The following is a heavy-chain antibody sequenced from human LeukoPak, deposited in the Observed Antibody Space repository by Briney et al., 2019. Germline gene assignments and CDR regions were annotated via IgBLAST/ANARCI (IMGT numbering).Heavy chain of an antibody. V-gene: IGHV1-69*13. D-gene: IGHD5-18*01. CDR2: IIPIFGTA. CDR1: GYTFTSYD. J-gene: IGHJ4*02. Sequence: ASVKVSCKASGYTFTSYDINWVRQATGQGLEWMGGIIPIFGTANYAQKFQGRVTITADESTSTAYMELSSLRSEDTAVYYCARWDGYSPSAFDYWGQGTLVTVSS. CDR3: ARWDGYSPSAFDY.